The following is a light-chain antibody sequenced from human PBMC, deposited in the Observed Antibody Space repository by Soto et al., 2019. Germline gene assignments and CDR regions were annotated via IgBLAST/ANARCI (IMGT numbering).Light chain of an antibody. J-gene: IGKJ5*01. CDR2: DAS. CDR3: QQSTNWPRT. V-gene: IGKV3-11*01. Sequence: EIVLTQSPGTLSLSPVERATLSFSSSQSVSSSYLAWYPQKPGQAPRLLFYDASNRATGIPARFSGSGSGTDFTLTISSLEPEDFAVYYCQQSTNWPRTCGQGTRREIK. CDR1: QSVSSSY.